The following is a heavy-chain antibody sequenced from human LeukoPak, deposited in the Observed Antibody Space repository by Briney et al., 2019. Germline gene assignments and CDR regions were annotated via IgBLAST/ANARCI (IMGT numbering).Heavy chain of an antibody. J-gene: IGHJ5*02. V-gene: IGHV3-11*04. CDR3: ARGSSGWYHWFDP. Sequence: GGSLRLSCAASGFNFSDYYMSWIRQAPGKGLEWISYITSSGSTIYYADSVKGRFTISRDNAKNSLYLQMNSLRAEDTAVYYCARGSSGWYHWFDPWGQGTLVIVSS. D-gene: IGHD6-19*01. CDR2: ITSSGSTI. CDR1: GFNFSDYY.